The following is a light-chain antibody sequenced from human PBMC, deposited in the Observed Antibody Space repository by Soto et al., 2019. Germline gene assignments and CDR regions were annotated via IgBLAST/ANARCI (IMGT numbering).Light chain of an antibody. Sequence: DVVLTQSPDSLALSLGETATITCKTTQSALFSASNKNYIAWYQQKPGQPPKVLIYWASTRPSGVPDRFSGSGSGTEFTLTISSLQAEDVAVYYCQEYLNSLPAFGQGTKVEVK. V-gene: IGKV4-1*01. CDR1: QSALFSASNKNY. CDR2: WAS. CDR3: QEYLNSLPA. J-gene: IGKJ1*01.